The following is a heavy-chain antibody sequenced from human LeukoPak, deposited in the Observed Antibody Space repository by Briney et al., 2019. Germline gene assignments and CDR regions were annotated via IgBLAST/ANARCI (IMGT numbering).Heavy chain of an antibody. V-gene: IGHV4-59*01. CDR3: AKGTRFDP. J-gene: IGHJ5*02. CDR1: GGSMSPYY. D-gene: IGHD1-7*01. CDR2: VFYSGNT. Sequence: SETLSLTCTVTGGSMSPYYWNWIRQAPGKGLEWIGYVFYSGNTYYNPSLRGRVTISIDTSKSQFSLNLSSVTAADTAVYFCAKGTRFDPWGQGTLVTVSS.